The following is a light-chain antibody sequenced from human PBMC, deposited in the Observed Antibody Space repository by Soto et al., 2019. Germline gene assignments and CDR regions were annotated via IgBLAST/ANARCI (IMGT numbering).Light chain of an antibody. CDR2: DVS. CDR1: SSDLGGHHF. J-gene: IGLJ2*01. Sequence: QSALTQPASVSGSPGQWITISCPGTSSDLGGHHFVSWYQQHPGKAPKLMIYDVSYRPSGVSNHFSGSKSGDTASLTISGLQAEDEADYFCSLYIANTTLELFGGWTKLTVL. CDR3: SLYIANTTLEL. V-gene: IGLV2-14*01.